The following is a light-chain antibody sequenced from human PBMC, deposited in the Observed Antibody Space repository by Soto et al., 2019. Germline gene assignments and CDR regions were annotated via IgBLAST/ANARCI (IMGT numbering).Light chain of an antibody. CDR2: DVS. V-gene: IGLV2-14*01. CDR3: SSYTSSSTPVV. Sequence: QSVMTQPASVSGSRGQSITISCTGTSSDVGGYNYVSWYQQHPGKAPKLMIYDVSNRPSGVSNRFSGSKSGNTASLTISVLQAEDEADYYCSSYTSSSTPVVFGGGTKLTVL. J-gene: IGLJ2*01. CDR1: SSDVGGYNY.